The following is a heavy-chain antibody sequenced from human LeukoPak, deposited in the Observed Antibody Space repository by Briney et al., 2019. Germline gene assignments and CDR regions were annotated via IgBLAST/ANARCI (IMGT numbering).Heavy chain of an antibody. V-gene: IGHV4-34*01. D-gene: IGHD3-9*01. CDR2: INHSGST. J-gene: IGHJ4*02. CDR3: ARAARWYFVSH. Sequence: PSETLSLTCAVYGGSFSGYDWSWIRQPPGKGLEWIGEINHSGSTNYNPSLKSRVTISVDTSKNQFSLKLSSVTAADTAVYYCARAARWYFVSHWGQGTLVTVSS. CDR1: GGSFSGYD.